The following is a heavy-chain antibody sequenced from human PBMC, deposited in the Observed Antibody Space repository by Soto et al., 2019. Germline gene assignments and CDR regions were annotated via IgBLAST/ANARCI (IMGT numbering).Heavy chain of an antibody. CDR2: ISHSGST. CDR3: ARDGVVVVVPAATYYMDV. J-gene: IGHJ6*03. V-gene: IGHV4-31*03. CDR1: GGSISSAAYY. D-gene: IGHD2-2*01. Sequence: PSETLSLTCTVSGGSISSAAYYWSWIRQHPGKGQEWIGYISHSGSTYYTPSLKGRFTISRDNSKNTLYLQMNSLRAEDTAVYYCARDGVVVVVPAATYYMDVWGKGTTVTVSS.